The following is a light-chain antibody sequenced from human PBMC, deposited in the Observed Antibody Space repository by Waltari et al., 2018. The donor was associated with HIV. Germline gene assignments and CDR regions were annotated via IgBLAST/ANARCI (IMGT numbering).Light chain of an antibody. CDR3: HSRDTNGEHYV. Sequence: SSELTQDPIVSVALGQTIKITCQGASLRSFFANWYQHRPGQAPVLVVYGGNRRPSGIPDRFSASNSGNTSSLIISKSEAGDEADYFCHSRDTNGEHYVFGGGT. CDR2: GGN. V-gene: IGLV3-19*01. J-gene: IGLJ1*01. CDR1: SLRSFF.